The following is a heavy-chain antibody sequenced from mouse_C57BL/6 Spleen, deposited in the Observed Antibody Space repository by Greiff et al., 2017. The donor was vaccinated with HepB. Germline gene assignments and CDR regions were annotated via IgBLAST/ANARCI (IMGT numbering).Heavy chain of an antibody. CDR3: ARGGLRQAMDY. D-gene: IGHD2-4*01. J-gene: IGHJ4*01. CDR1: GYTFTSYW. CDR2: IHPNSGST. V-gene: IGHV1-64*01. Sequence: QVQLQQSGAELVKPGASVKLSCKASGYTFTSYWMHWVKQRPGQGLEWIGMIHPNSGSTNYNEKFKSKATLTVDKSSSTAYMQLSSLTSEDSAVYYCARGGLRQAMDYWGQGTSVTVSS.